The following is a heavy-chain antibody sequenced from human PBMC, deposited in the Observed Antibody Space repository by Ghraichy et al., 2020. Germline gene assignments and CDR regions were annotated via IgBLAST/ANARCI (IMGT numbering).Heavy chain of an antibody. D-gene: IGHD3-9*01. CDR2: ISGSGGIT. Sequence: LSLTCAASGFTFNNYAMTWVRQAPGKGLEWVSGISGSGGITYHADSVKGRFTISRDNSKNTLYLQMNSLRADDTAVYYCAKGSGFFDWLFDYWAQGTLVTVSS. CDR1: GFTFNNYA. V-gene: IGHV3-23*01. J-gene: IGHJ4*02. CDR3: AKGSGFFDWLFDY.